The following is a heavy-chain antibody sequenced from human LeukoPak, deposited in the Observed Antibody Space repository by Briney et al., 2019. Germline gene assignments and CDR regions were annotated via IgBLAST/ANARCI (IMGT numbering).Heavy chain of an antibody. V-gene: IGHV4-4*07. CDR3: ARGRFLEWLLSEAGFDY. D-gene: IGHD3-3*01. CDR1: GGSISSYY. CDR2: IYTSGST. Sequence: SETLSLTCTVSGGSISSYYWSWIRQPAGKGLEWIGRIYTSGSTNYNPSLKSRVTMSVDTSKNQFSLKLSSVTAADTAVYYCARGRFLEWLLSEAGFDYWGQGTLVTVSS. J-gene: IGHJ4*02.